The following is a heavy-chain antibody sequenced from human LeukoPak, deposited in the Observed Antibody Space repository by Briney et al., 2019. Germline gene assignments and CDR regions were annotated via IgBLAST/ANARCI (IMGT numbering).Heavy chain of an antibody. D-gene: IGHD3-22*01. J-gene: IGHJ4*02. CDR3: ARSNYDSSGYDLGNDY. V-gene: IGHV4-34*01. Sequence: PSETLSLTCAVYGGPFSGYYWSWIRQPPGKGLEWIGEINHSGSTNYNPSLKSRVTISVDTSKNQFSLKLSSVTAADTAVYYCARSNYDSSGYDLGNDYWGQGTLVTVSS. CDR1: GGPFSGYY. CDR2: INHSGST.